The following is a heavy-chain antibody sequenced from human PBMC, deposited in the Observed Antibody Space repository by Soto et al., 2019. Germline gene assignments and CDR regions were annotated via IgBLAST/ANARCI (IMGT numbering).Heavy chain of an antibody. CDR2: IYPGDSDT. CDR1: GYSFTSYW. V-gene: IGHV5-51*01. Sequence: PGESLKISCKGSGYSFTSYWIGWVRQMPGRGLEWMGIIYPGDSDTRYSPSFQGQVTISADKSISTAYLQWSSLKASDTAIYYCARFSAKALTGNWFDPWGQGTLVTVSS. D-gene: IGHD6-25*01. CDR3: ARFSAKALTGNWFDP. J-gene: IGHJ5*02.